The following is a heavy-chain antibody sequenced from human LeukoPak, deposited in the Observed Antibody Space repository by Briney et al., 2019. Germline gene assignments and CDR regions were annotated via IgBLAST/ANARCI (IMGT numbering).Heavy chain of an antibody. Sequence: SETLSLTCAVYGGSFSGYYWSWIRQPPGKGLEWIGEINHSGSTNYNPSLKSRVTISVDTSKNQFSLKLSSVTAADTALYYCARGGSGSGYYYIPQNCFDPWGQGTLVTVSS. CDR2: INHSGST. J-gene: IGHJ5*02. D-gene: IGHD3-22*01. CDR1: GGSFSGYY. CDR3: ARGGSGSGYYYIPQNCFDP. V-gene: IGHV4-34*01.